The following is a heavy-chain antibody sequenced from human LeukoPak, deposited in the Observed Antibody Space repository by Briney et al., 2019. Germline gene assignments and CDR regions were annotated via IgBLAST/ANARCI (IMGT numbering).Heavy chain of an antibody. D-gene: IGHD3-10*01. V-gene: IGHV1-2*02. CDR2: INPNTGGP. CDR3: ARIPSGFGDPNN. Sequence: ASVKVSCKASGYTFTGYYIQWVRQAPGRGLEWMGWINPNTGGPNYAQNFQGRVTMTRDTSISTAYMELSRLRSDDTAVYYCARIPSGFGDPNNWGQGTLVTVSS. CDR1: GYTFTGYY. J-gene: IGHJ4*02.